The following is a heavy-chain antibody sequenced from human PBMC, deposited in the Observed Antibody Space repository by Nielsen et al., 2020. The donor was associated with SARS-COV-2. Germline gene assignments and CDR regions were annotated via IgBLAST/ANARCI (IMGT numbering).Heavy chain of an antibody. CDR3: ARGNTKDHSLDV. CDR1: GGSISSGDYF. V-gene: IGHV4-30-4*01. D-gene: IGHD2-8*01. Sequence: LRLSCTVSGGSISSGDYFWSWIRKPPGKGLEWIGYISYSGSTYYNPSLKSRVDVSVDTSKNQFSLKLSSVTAADTAVCYCARGNTKDHSLDVWGQVTTVTVSS. J-gene: IGHJ6*02. CDR2: ISYSGST.